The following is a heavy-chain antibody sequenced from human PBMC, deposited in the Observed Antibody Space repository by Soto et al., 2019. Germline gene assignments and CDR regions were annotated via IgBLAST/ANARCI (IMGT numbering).Heavy chain of an antibody. CDR2: INPSGGST. J-gene: IGHJ5*02. CDR3: ARDCPVPPATPNNWFDP. D-gene: IGHD2-2*02. Sequence: ASVKVSCKASGYTFTSYYMHWVRQAPGQGLEWMGIINPSGGSTSYAQKFQGRVTMTRDTSTSTVYMELSSLRSEDTAVYYCARDCPVPPATPNNWFDPWGQGTLVTVSS. V-gene: IGHV1-46*01. CDR1: GYTFTSYY.